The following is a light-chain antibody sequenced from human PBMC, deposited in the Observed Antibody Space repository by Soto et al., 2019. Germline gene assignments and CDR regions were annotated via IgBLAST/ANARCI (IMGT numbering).Light chain of an antibody. V-gene: IGLV2-14*01. Sequence: QSALTQPASVSGSPGQSITISCTGTNSDVGGYNYVSWFQQHPGKVPKLMIYEVSNRPSGVSNRFSSSKSGNTASLTISGLQAEDESDYYCSSYRGSTTVFGTGTKLTVL. CDR3: SSYRGSTTV. J-gene: IGLJ1*01. CDR2: EVS. CDR1: NSDVGGYNY.